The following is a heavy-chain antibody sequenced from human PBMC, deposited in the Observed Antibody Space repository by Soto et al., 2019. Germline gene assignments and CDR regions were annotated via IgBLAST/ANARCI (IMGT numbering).Heavy chain of an antibody. Sequence: QVQLVQSGAEVKKPGASLSVSCKASGYTFSNFGISWVRQAPGQGLEWMGWLNTYNGNTNFAVKFQGRVTMTTDTSTSTAYMDLRSLTSDDTAVYYCARGPDPTYFDFWGQGTLVTVSS. CDR3: ARGPDPTYFDF. CDR1: GYTFSNFG. CDR2: LNTYNGNT. J-gene: IGHJ4*02. V-gene: IGHV1-18*01.